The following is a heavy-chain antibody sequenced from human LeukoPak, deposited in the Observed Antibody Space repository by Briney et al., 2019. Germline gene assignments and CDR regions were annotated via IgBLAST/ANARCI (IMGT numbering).Heavy chain of an antibody. CDR2: VCDSGI. CDR3: ARSEDYLGILAH. J-gene: IGHJ4*02. CDR1: GGSISSHY. Sequence: SETLSLTCTVSGGSISSHYWSWLRQPPGKGLEWLGFVCDSGIKYDPSLQGRVTVSVETSKNQFSLKLRSVTAADSAVYYRARSEDYLGILAHWGQGTLVTVSS. V-gene: IGHV4-59*08. D-gene: IGHD7-27*01.